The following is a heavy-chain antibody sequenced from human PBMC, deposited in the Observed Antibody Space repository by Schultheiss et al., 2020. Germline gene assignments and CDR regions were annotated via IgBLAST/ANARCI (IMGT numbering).Heavy chain of an antibody. CDR3: ARDRPNWGSRYYYYYGMDV. V-gene: IGHV3-33*01. Sequence: WGSLRLSCAASGFTFSSDVMHWVRQAPGKGLEWVAVIWYDGSNKYYADSVKGRFTISRDNSKNTLYLQMNSLRAEDTAVYYCARDRPNWGSRYYYYYGMDVWGQGTTVTVSS. J-gene: IGHJ6*02. D-gene: IGHD7-27*01. CDR1: GFTFSSDV. CDR2: IWYDGSNK.